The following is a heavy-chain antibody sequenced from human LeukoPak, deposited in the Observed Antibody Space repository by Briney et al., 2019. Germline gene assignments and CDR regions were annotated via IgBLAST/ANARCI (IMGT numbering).Heavy chain of an antibody. V-gene: IGHV3-48*04. CDR3: ARVLFIQDYDYVWGSYRPPPYFDY. CDR1: GFIFSTYT. D-gene: IGHD3-16*02. J-gene: IGHJ4*02. Sequence: PGGSLRLSCVASGFIFSTYTMNWVRQSPGKGLEWISYISGSSTTIYYADSVKGRFTISRDNAKNSLYLQMNSLRAEDTAVYYCARVLFIQDYDYVWGSYRPPPYFDYWGQGTLVTVSS. CDR2: ISGSSTTI.